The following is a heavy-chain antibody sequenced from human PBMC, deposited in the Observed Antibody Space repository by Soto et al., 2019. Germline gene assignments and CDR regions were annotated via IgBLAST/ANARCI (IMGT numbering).Heavy chain of an antibody. V-gene: IGHV1-8*01. CDR3: ARVKGYYDFWSGYPNYMDV. D-gene: IGHD3-3*01. CDR2: MNPNSGNT. CDR1: GYTFTSYD. J-gene: IGHJ6*03. Sequence: EASVKVSCKASGYTFTSYDINWVRQATGQGLEWMGWMNPNSGNTGYAQKFQGRVTMTRNTSISTAYMELSSLRSEDTAVYYCARVKGYYDFWSGYPNYMDVWGKGTTVTVSS.